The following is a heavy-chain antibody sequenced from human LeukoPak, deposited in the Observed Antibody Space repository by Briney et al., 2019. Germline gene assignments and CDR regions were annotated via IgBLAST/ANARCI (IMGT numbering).Heavy chain of an antibody. Sequence: SVKVSCKASGGTFSSYAISWVRQAPGQGLEWMGGIIPIFGTANYAQKFQGRVTMTEDTSTDTAYMELSSLRSEDTAVYYCATFDHSYFDYWGQGTLVAVSS. CDR3: ATFDHSYFDY. CDR2: IIPIFGTA. D-gene: IGHD3-9*01. CDR1: GGTFSSYA. J-gene: IGHJ4*02. V-gene: IGHV1-69*06.